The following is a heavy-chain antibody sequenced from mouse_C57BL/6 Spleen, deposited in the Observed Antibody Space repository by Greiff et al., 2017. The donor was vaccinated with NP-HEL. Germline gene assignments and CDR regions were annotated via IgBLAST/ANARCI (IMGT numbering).Heavy chain of an antibody. J-gene: IGHJ3*01. CDR3: ARGETGTWFAY. CDR2: ISDGGSYT. V-gene: IGHV5-4*01. D-gene: IGHD4-1*01. Sequence: EVQLVESGGGLVKPGGSLKLSCAASGFTFSSYAMSWVRQTPEKRLEWVATISDGGSYTYYPDNVKGRCTISRDNAKNNLYLQMSHLKSEDTARYYCARGETGTWFAYWGQGTLVTVSA. CDR1: GFTFSSYA.